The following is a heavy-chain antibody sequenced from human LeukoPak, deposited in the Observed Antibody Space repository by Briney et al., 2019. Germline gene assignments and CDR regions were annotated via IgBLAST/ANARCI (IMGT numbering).Heavy chain of an antibody. J-gene: IGHJ6*02. CDR3: AKDSYGSGRARGGYYGMDV. D-gene: IGHD3-10*01. CDR1: GFTFSSYG. V-gene: IGHV3-30*18. CDR2: ISYDGSNK. Sequence: GGSLRLSCAASGFTFSSYGMHWVRQAPGKGLEWVAVISYDGSNKYYADSVKGRFTISRDNSKNTLYLQMNSLRAEDTAVYYCAKDSYGSGRARGGYYGMDVWGQGTTVTVSS.